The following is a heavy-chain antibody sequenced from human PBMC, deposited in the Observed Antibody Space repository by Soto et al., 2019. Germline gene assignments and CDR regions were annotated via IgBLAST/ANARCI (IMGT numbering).Heavy chain of an antibody. V-gene: IGHV1-2*02. CDR1: GYTFTDYY. CDR2: INPGSGAT. J-gene: IGHJ4*02. Sequence: QVQLVQSGAEVKQPGASVKVSCKASGYTFTDYYIHWVRQAPGQGLEWMRYINPGSGATNYAQKFQGRVTMTRDTSINTAYVDLSRLRSDDTAVYYCARVEGSASSAGDWGQGTLVTVSS. CDR3: ARVEGSASSAGD. D-gene: IGHD6-6*01.